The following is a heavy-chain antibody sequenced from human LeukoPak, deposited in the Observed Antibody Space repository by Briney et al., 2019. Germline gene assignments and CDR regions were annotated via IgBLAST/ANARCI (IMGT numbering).Heavy chain of an antibody. CDR1: GGSISSYY. Sequence: RTSETLSLTCTVSGGSISSYYWSWIRQPPGKGLEWIGYIYYSGSTNYNPSLKSRVTISVDTSKNQFSLKLSSVTAADTAVYYCARDSDGCSGGSCYYFDYWGQGTLVTVSS. CDR3: ARDSDGCSGGSCYYFDY. CDR2: IYYSGST. J-gene: IGHJ4*02. V-gene: IGHV4-59*12. D-gene: IGHD2-15*01.